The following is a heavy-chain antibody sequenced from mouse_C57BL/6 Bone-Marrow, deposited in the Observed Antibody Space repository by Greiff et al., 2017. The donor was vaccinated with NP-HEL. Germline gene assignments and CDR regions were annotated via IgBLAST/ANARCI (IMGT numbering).Heavy chain of an antibody. V-gene: IGHV5-4*01. CDR2: ISDGGSYT. J-gene: IGHJ4*01. Sequence: EVKLVESGGGLVKPGGSLKLSCAASGFTFSSYAMSWVRQTPEKRLEWVATISDGGSYTYYPDNVKGRFTISRDNAKNNLYLQMSHLKSEDTAMYYCARDKNLRLMDYWGQGTSVTVSS. CDR1: GFTFSSYA. CDR3: ARDKNLRLMDY.